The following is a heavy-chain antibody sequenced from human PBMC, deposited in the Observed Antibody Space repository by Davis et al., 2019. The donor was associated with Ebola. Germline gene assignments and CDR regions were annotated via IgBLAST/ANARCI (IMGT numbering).Heavy chain of an antibody. V-gene: IGHV1-69*04. Sequence: SVKVSCKASGGTFSTYAISWVRQAPGQGLEWMGRIIPILGIANYAQKLQGRVTMTTDTSTSTAYMELRSLRSDDTAVYYCARDPRSYRTVAFDIWGQGTMVTVSS. D-gene: IGHD1-26*01. CDR2: IIPILGIA. CDR1: GGTFSTYA. CDR3: ARDPRSYRTVAFDI. J-gene: IGHJ3*02.